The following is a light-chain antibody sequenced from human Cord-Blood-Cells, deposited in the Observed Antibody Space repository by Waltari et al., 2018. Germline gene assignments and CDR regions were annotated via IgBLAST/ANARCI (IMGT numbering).Light chain of an antibody. J-gene: IGLJ3*02. Sequence: QSALTQPASVSGSPGQSITIPCTGTSSDVGSSNLVSCYQQHPGKAPKLMIYEGSKRPSGVSNRFSGSKSGNTASLTISGLQAEDEADYYCCSYAGSSTVFGGGTKLTVL. CDR2: EGS. CDR3: CSYAGSSTV. V-gene: IGLV2-23*01. CDR1: SSDVGSSNL.